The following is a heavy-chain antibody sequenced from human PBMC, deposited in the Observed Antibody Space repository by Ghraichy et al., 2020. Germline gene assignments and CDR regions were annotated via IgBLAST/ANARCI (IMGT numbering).Heavy chain of an antibody. CDR3: ASGTGWLQTY. CDR1: GGSISNYY. CDR2: VHGSGST. V-gene: IGHV4-59*01. Sequence: GSLSLTCTVSGGSISNYYCNWFRQPPGEGLEWIGYVHGSGSTKYHPSLESRVTVSSDTAKNEFSLSLTSMTPADTAVYYCASGTGWLQTYWGQGTLVTVSS. D-gene: IGHD5-18*01. J-gene: IGHJ4*02.